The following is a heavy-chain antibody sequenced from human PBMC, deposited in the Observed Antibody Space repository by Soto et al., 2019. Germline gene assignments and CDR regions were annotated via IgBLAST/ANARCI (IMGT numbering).Heavy chain of an antibody. CDR1: GYTFITYA. D-gene: IGHD6-19*01. V-gene: IGHV1-3*01. J-gene: IGHJ4*02. Sequence: ASVKVSCKASGYTFITYAMHWVRQAPGQRLEWMGWINAGNGNTKSSQKFQGRVSITRDTSASTAYMELSSLRSEDTAVYYCARGIIVGGWYPYYFDYWGQGTLVTVSS. CDR2: INAGNGNT. CDR3: ARGIIVGGWYPYYFDY.